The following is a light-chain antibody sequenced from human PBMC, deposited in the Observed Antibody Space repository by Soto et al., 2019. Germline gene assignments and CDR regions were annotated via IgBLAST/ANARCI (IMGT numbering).Light chain of an antibody. CDR3: QQHGSSGT. V-gene: IGKV3-20*01. Sequence: EIVLTQSPGTLSLSRGEIATLSFMASQSVSNNYLAWYQQKPGQAPRLLIYGASNRATGIPDRFSGSGSGTDFTLTISRLETEDFAVYYCQQHGSSGTFGQGAKVDI. CDR2: GAS. CDR1: QSVSNNY. J-gene: IGKJ1*01.